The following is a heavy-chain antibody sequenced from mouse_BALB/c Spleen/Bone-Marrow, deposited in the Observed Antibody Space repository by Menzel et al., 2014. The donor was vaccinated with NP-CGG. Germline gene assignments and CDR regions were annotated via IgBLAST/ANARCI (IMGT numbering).Heavy chain of an antibody. CDR3: ARDRWSSSGTPYGMDY. J-gene: IGHJ4*01. CDR1: GFSLTSYG. V-gene: IGHV2-2*02. D-gene: IGHD4-1*01. CDR2: IWSGGST. Sequence: VQGVESGPGLVQPSQSLSITCTVSGFSLTSYGVHWVRQSPGKGLEWLGVIWSGGSTDYNAAFISRLSISKDNSKSQVFFKMNSLQANDTAIYYCARDRWSSSGTPYGMDYWGQGTSVTVSS.